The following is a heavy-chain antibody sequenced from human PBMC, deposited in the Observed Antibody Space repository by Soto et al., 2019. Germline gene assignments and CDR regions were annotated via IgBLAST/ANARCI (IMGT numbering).Heavy chain of an antibody. D-gene: IGHD7-27*01. V-gene: IGHV3-64D*08. Sequence: EVQLVESGGGLVQPGGSLRLSCSASGFSFSHYAMHWVRQAPGKGLEYVSEISSNGGNTYYADSVQGRFTISRDNSKNTLYLQISSLRAEDTAVYYCVKFWGGYYFDYWGQGTLVTVSS. CDR1: GFSFSHYA. J-gene: IGHJ4*02. CDR2: ISSNGGNT. CDR3: VKFWGGYYFDY.